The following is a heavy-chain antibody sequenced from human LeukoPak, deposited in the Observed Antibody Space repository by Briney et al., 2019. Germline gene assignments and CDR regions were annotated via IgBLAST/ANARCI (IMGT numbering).Heavy chain of an antibody. CDR2: IRSKAYGGTT. J-gene: IGHJ4*02. CDR3: TRAPSYYDSSGYYYVGY. D-gene: IGHD3-22*01. V-gene: IGHV3-49*03. Sequence: QPGGSLRLSCTASGFTFGDYAMSWFRQAPGKGLEWVGFIRSKAYGGTTEYAASVKGRFTISRDDSKSIAYLQMNSLKTEDTAVYYCTRAPSYYDSSGYYYVGYWGQGTLVTVPS. CDR1: GFTFGDYA.